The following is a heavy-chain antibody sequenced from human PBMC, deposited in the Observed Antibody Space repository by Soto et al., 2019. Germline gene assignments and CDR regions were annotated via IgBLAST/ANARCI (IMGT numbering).Heavy chain of an antibody. CDR3: AREGAQDCSSTSCYIYYYYYGMDV. CDR1: GYTFTSYG. CDR2: ISAYNGNT. J-gene: IGHJ6*02. Sequence: CKASGYTFTSYGISWVRQAPGQGLEWMGWISAYNGNTNYAQKPQGRVTMTTYTSTSTAYMELRSLRSDDTAVYYCAREGAQDCSSTSCYIYYYYYGMDVWGQGTTVTVSS. D-gene: IGHD2-2*02. V-gene: IGHV1-18*01.